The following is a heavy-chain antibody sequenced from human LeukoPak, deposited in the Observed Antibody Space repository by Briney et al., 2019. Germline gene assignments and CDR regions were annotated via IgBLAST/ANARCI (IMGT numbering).Heavy chain of an antibody. J-gene: IGHJ5*02. CDR3: ARAYTSSRRWFDP. CDR1: GGSISSGGYY. CDR2: TYYSGST. Sequence: SQTLSLTCTVSGGSISSGGYYWSWIRQHPGKGLEWIGYTYYSGSTYYSPSFKSRVTISVDTSKNQFSLKLSSVTAADTAVYYCARAYTSSRRWFDPWGQGTLVTVSS. D-gene: IGHD6-13*01. V-gene: IGHV4-31*03.